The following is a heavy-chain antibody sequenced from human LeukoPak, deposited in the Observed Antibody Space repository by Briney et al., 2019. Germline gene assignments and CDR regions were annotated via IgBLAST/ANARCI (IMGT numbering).Heavy chain of an antibody. CDR2: VSSDGTT. Sequence: SETLSLTCSVSGDSVTSSYWNWIRQPPGKGLEWIGCVSSDGTTNYNPSLRSRLIMAVDTAKNDISLNLTPVTAADTAIYYCARLDCLIEGCYNHWGRGTLVTVSS. CDR1: GDSVTSSY. CDR3: ARLDCLIEGCYNH. D-gene: IGHD2-15*01. V-gene: IGHV4-59*08. J-gene: IGHJ4*02.